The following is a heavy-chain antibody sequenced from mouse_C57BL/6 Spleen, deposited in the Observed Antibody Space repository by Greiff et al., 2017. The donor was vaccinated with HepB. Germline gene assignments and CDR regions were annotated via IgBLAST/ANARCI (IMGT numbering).Heavy chain of an antibody. V-gene: IGHV1-52*01. Sequence: VQLQQSGAELVRPGSSVKLSCKASGYTFTSYWMHWVKQRPIQGLEWIGNIDPSDRETHYNQKFKDKATLTVDKSSSTAYMQLSSLTSEDSAVYYCARFDYYFDDWGQGTTLTVSS. D-gene: IGHD2-4*01. CDR1: GYTFTSYW. CDR3: ARFDYYFDD. CDR2: IDPSDRET. J-gene: IGHJ2*01.